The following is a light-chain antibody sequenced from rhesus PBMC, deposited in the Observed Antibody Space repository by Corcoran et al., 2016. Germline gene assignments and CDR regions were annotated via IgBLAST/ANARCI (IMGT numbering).Light chain of an antibody. V-gene: IGKV3-42*02. J-gene: IGKJ2*01. CDR2: DAS. CDR1: QSVGSN. Sequence: ETVVTQSPATLSLSPGERATLSCRASQSVGSNLACYQQKPGQAPKLLIYDASNRATGIPDRFSGGGSGTEFTLTISSLEPEDFGVYYCQQYNNWNSFGQGTKVEIK. CDR3: QQYNNWNS.